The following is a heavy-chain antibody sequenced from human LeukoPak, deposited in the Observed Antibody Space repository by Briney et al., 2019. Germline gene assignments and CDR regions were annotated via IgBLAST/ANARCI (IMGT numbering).Heavy chain of an antibody. J-gene: IGHJ4*02. CDR3: ARLTVDTAMDIPKLDY. D-gene: IGHD5-18*01. V-gene: IGHV1-69*06. CDR1: GGTFSSYA. Sequence: GASVKVSCKASGGTFSSYAISWVRQAPGQGLEWMGGIIPIFGTANYAQKFQGRVTITADKSTSTAYMELSSLRSEDTAVYYCARLTVDTAMDIPKLDYWGQGTLVTVSS. CDR2: IIPIFGTA.